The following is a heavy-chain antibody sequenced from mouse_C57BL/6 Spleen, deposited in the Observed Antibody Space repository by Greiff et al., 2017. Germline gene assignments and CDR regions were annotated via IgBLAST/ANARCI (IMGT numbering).Heavy chain of an antibody. J-gene: IGHJ2*01. V-gene: IGHV14-3*01. Sequence: VQLKESVAELVRPGASVKLSCTASGFTIKNTYMPWVKQRPEQGLEWIGRIGPANGNTNYAPKFQGKATITADTSSNTAYLQLSSLTSEDTAIYYCASWGLYYGNYVCYFDYWGEGTTLAVSS. CDR2: IGPANGNT. D-gene: IGHD2-1*01. CDR3: ASWGLYYGNYVCYFDY. CDR1: GFTIKNTY.